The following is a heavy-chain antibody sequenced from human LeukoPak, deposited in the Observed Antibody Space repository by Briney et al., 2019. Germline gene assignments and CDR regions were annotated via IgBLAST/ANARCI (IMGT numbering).Heavy chain of an antibody. J-gene: IGHJ5*02. D-gene: IGHD3-9*01. Sequence: SETLSLTCTVSGGSISSYYWSWIRQPPGKGLEWIGYIHYSGSTNYNPSLKSRVTISVDTSKNQFSLTLSSVTAADTAVYYCARDGDILTGYYTGNWFDPWGQGTLVTVSS. CDR2: IHYSGST. CDR3: ARDGDILTGYYTGNWFDP. CDR1: GGSISSYY. V-gene: IGHV4-59*12.